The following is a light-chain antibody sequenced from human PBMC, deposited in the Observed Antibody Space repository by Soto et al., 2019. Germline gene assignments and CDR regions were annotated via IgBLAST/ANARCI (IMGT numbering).Light chain of an antibody. CDR3: QQNFNIILT. J-gene: IGKJ4*01. V-gene: IGKV4-1*01. CDR2: SAS. Sequence: DIVMTQSPDSLAVSLGERATINCKSSQSVLYSSNNKNYLAWWQHKPGTAPRLLISSASNLHTGVPSRFSGSGSGAAFTLTIRSLQPEDSATYFCQQNFNIILTFGGGTKVDIK. CDR1: QSVLYSSNNKNY.